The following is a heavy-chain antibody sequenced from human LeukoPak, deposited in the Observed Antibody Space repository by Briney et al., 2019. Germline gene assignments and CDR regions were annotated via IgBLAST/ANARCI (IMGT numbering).Heavy chain of an antibody. D-gene: IGHD3-10*01. V-gene: IGHV4-59*01. CDR1: GGSISSYY. J-gene: IGHJ3*02. CDR2: IYYSGTT. Sequence: SETLSLTCTISGGSISSYYWSRIRQPPGKGLEWIGYIYYSGTTNYNPYLKSRVTISVDTSKNQFSMKLRSVTAADTAVYYCARGGWSAFDIWGQGTMVTVSS. CDR3: ARGGWSAFDI.